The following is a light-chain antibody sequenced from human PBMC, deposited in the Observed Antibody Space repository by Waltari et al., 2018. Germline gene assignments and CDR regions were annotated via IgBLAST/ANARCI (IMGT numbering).Light chain of an antibody. J-gene: IGKJ5*01. Sequence: EVVMTQSPATLSVFPGESATLSCRASPTVDTNLAWYQQRPGQAPRLLIFDASTRAPSVPAKFSGSGSGTEFTLTIRSLQSEDSAIYYCQQYNRWPPITFGQGTRLEI. CDR1: PTVDTN. V-gene: IGKV3-15*01. CDR2: DAS. CDR3: QQYNRWPPIT.